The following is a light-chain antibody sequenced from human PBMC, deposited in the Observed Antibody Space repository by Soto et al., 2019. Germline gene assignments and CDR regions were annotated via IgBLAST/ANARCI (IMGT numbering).Light chain of an antibody. CDR2: DAS. CDR1: LSISTY. CDR3: QQYGSSRRT. Sequence: EVVLTQSPGTLSLSPGERATLSCRASLSISTYLAWYQQKPGQAPRLLIYDASSRATGIPDRFSGSASGTEFTLTISRLEPEDFAVYYCQQYGSSRRTFGQGTKVEIK. J-gene: IGKJ1*01. V-gene: IGKV3-20*01.